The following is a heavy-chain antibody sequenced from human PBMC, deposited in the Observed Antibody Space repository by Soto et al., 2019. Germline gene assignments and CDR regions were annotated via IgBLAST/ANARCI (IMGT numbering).Heavy chain of an antibody. V-gene: IGHV3-30-3*01. CDR1: GFTFSSYA. D-gene: IGHD3-10*01. CDR2: ISYDGSNK. Sequence: PVGSLRLSCAASGFTFSSYAMHWVRQAPGKGLEWVAVISYDGSNKYYADSVKGRFTISRDNSKNTLYLQMNSLRAEDTAVYYCARNTLRYYGSGSYLIYGMDVWGQGTTVTVSS. J-gene: IGHJ6*02. CDR3: ARNTLRYYGSGSYLIYGMDV.